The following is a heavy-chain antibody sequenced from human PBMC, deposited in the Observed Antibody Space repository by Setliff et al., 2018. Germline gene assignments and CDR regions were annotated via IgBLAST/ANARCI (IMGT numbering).Heavy chain of an antibody. CDR1: GYSFTSYW. CDR3: ARYDSSGYHYYYGMDV. Sequence: GESLKISCKGSGYSFTSYWIGWVRQMPGKGLEWMGIIYPGDSDTRYSPSFQGQVTISADKSISTAYLQWSCLKASDTAMYYCARYDSSGYHYYYGMDVWGQGTTVTVSS. J-gene: IGHJ6*02. D-gene: IGHD3-22*01. V-gene: IGHV5-51*01. CDR2: IYPGDSDT.